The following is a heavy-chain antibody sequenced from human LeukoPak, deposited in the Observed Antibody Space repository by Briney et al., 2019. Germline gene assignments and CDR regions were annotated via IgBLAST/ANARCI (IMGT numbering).Heavy chain of an antibody. CDR2: INHSGST. D-gene: IGHD5-12*01. V-gene: IGHV4-39*07. CDR3: ARVKRAGGYDFDY. J-gene: IGHJ4*02. CDR1: GGSISSGGYY. Sequence: SETLSLTCTVSGGSISSGGYYWSWIRQPPGKGLEWIGEINHSGSTNYNPSLKSRVTISVDTSKNQFSLKLSSVTAADTAVYYCARVKRAGGYDFDYWGQGTLVTVSS.